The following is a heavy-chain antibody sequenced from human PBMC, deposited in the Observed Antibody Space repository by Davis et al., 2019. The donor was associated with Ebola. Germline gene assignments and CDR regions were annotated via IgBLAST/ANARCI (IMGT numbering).Heavy chain of an antibody. CDR1: GGSLSSYY. CDR2: TYYSGST. CDR3: ARVYYSSSNWFDP. V-gene: IGHV4-59*01. J-gene: IGHJ5*02. D-gene: IGHD6-6*01. Sequence: SETLSLTCPVSGGSLSSYYWSWIRQPPGKGLEWIGYTYYSGSTNYHPSLKSRVTISVDTSKNQFSLKLSSVTAADTAVYYCARVYYSSSNWFDPWGPGTLVPVSS.